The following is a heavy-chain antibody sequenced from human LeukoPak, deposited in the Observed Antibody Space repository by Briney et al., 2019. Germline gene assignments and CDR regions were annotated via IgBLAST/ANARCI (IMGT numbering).Heavy chain of an antibody. CDR2: IYYSGNT. J-gene: IGHJ2*01. V-gene: IGHV4-39*07. CDR1: GGSISSSTYY. CDR3: ARDVIRGSTFWYFDL. D-gene: IGHD4-23*01. Sequence: SETLSLTCTVSGGSISSSTYYWGWIRQPPGKGLEWIGSIYYSGNTYYNPSLKSRVTISIDTSKNQFSLKLSSVAAADTAVYYCARDVIRGSTFWYFDLWGRGTLVTVSS.